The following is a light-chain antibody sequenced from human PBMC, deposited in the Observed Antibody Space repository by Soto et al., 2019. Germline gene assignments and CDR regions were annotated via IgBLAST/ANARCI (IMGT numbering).Light chain of an antibody. V-gene: IGKV1-8*01. Sequence: AIRMTQSPSSLSASAGDKVTITCRASQGISSYLAWFQQKPGRPPKLLMSATSTLQSDVPSRFSGSGSGTDFTLTISRLEPEDFAVYFCQQYGDSPMYTFGQGTKLEI. CDR1: QGISSY. J-gene: IGKJ2*01. CDR2: ATS. CDR3: QQYGDSPMYT.